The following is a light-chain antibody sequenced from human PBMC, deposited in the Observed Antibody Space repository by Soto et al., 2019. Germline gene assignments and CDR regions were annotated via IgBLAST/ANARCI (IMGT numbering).Light chain of an antibody. J-gene: IGLJ1*01. V-gene: IGLV1-40*01. CDR1: SSNIGAGYD. CDR2: GNN. CDR3: QSYDSSLSVYV. Sequence: QSVLTQPPSVSGAPGQRVTISCTGSSSNIGAGYDVHWYQQLPGTAPKLLIYGNNNRPSGAPDRFSGSKSGTSASLAITGLQAEDEAGYYCQSYDSSLSVYVFGTGTKVTVL.